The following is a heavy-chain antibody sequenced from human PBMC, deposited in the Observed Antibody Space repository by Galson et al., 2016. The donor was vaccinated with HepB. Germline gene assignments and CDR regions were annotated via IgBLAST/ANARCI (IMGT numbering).Heavy chain of an antibody. V-gene: IGHV3-64D*06. D-gene: IGHD3-3*01. CDR3: VNTRYLELD. CDR1: GITFSSYA. J-gene: IGHJ4*02. CDR2: ISNNGGYT. Sequence: SLRLSCAVSGITFSSYAMHWVRQAPGKGLESVSGISNNGGYTYYADSVKGRFTISRDNSKNTLYLQMSSLRAEDTAVYYCVNTRYLELDWGQGTLVTVSS.